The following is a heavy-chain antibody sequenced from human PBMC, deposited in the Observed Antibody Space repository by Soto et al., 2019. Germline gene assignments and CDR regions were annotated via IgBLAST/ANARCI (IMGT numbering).Heavy chain of an antibody. CDR3: TTDPRVASYGMDV. D-gene: IGHD3-3*01. J-gene: IGHJ6*02. Sequence: EVQLVESGGGLVKPGGSLRLSCAASGFTFSNAWRSWVRQAPGKGLEWVGRIKSKTDGGTTDYAAPVKGRFTISRDDSKNTLYLQMNSLKTEDTAVYYCTTDPRVASYGMDVWGQGTTVTVSS. CDR1: GFTFSNAW. CDR2: IKSKTDGGTT. V-gene: IGHV3-15*01.